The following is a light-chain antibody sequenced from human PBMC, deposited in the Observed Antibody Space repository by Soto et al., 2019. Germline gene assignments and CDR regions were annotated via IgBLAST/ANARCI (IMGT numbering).Light chain of an antibody. CDR3: QQVNYYPFT. V-gene: IGKV1-6*01. J-gene: IGKJ4*01. CDR2: GAF. CDR1: RGVRSD. Sequence: AIQMAQSPSSLSASVGDTVTISCRASRGVRSDVAWYQQRPGSVPKVLIYGAFNLYTGVPSRFSGSGYGSDFILTISGLQPEDFATYYCQQVNYYPFTFGGGTKVDIK.